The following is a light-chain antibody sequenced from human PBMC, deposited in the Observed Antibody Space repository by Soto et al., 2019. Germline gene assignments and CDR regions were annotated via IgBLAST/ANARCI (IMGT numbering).Light chain of an antibody. V-gene: IGKV4-1*01. J-gene: IGKJ4*01. CDR3: QQYYSTPLT. CDR1: QSVFYNSNNKHY. CDR2: WAS. Sequence: DIVMTQSPDSLAVSLGERANINCKPSQSVFYNSNNKHYLAWYQHKPGQPPRLLIYWASTRESGVPDRFSGSGSGKDFTLTISSLQPADVAVYYCQQYYSTPLTFGGGTKVEIK.